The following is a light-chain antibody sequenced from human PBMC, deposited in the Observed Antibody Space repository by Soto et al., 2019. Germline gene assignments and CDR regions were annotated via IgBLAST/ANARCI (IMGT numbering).Light chain of an antibody. J-gene: IGKJ5*01. V-gene: IGKV3-15*01. CDR3: QQYNSWPPIT. CDR1: QSVSSN. CDR2: GAY. Sequence: DIVMTQSPSTLSVSPGERATLSCRASQSVSSNLAWYQQKPGQAPSLLIYGAYTRAAGVPARFSGSGSGTEFTLTITSLQSEDIALYYCQQYNSWPPITFGQGTRLEIK.